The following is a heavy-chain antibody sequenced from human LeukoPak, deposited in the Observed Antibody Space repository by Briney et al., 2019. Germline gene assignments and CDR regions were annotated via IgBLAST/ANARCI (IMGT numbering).Heavy chain of an antibody. CDR1: GFTFSSYG. J-gene: IGHJ5*02. CDR3: AREGCSGGSCYSTDP. CDR2: ISSSSSYI. D-gene: IGHD2-15*01. V-gene: IGHV3-21*01. Sequence: GGSLRLSCAASGFTFSSYGMHWVRQAPGKGLEWVSSISSSSSYIYYADSVKGRFTISRDNAKNSLYLQMNSLRAEDTAVYYCAREGCSGGSCYSTDPWGQGTLVTVSS.